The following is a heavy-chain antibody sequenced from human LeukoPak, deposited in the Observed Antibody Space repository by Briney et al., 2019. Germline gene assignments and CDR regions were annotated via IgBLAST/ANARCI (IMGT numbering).Heavy chain of an antibody. CDR1: GGSISSSSYY. D-gene: IGHD3-9*01. CDR3: AGVGYDILTGYYKNYFDY. J-gene: IGHJ4*02. CDR2: IYYSGST. Sequence: PSETLSLTCTVSGGSISSSSYYWGWIRQPPGKGLEWIGSIYYSGSTYYNPSLKSRVTISVDTSKNQFSLKLSSVTAADTAVYYCAGVGYDILTGYYKNYFDYWGQGTLVTVSS. V-gene: IGHV4-39*07.